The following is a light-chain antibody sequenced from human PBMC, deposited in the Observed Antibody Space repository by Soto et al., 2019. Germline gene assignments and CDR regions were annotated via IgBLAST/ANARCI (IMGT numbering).Light chain of an antibody. V-gene: IGKV1-39*01. CDR3: QQSDVSPRT. J-gene: IGKJ1*01. CDR2: DAT. CDR1: QSISSY. Sequence: DIQMSQSPSSLSASVGDRVTITCRASQSISSYLNWYQQRPGKGPNLLIYDATRLHSGVPPRFSGSGYGTDFTLTITSLQLEDFATYYCQQSDVSPRTFGQGTKVDI.